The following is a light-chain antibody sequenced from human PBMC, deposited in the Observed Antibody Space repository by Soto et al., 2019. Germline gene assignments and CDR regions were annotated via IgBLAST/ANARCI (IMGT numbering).Light chain of an antibody. V-gene: IGKV3-11*01. CDR1: QSVSRY. CDR3: QQCYSTPPT. Sequence: DIVLTQSPSTLSLSTGERVTLSCRASQSVSRYLAWYQQKPGKAPKLLIYAASSRDSGVPSRFSGSGSGTDFTLTISSLQPEDFATYYCQQCYSTPPTFGQGTKVDIK. CDR2: AAS. J-gene: IGKJ1*01.